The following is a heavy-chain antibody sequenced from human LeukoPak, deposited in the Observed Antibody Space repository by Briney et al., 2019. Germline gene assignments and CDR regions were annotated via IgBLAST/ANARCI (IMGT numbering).Heavy chain of an antibody. CDR2: IYHSGST. J-gene: IGHJ4*02. D-gene: IGHD4-17*01. V-gene: IGHV4-30-2*01. CDR3: ARASYGDYWGVLDY. Sequence: SETLSLTCAVSGGSISSGGYSWSWIRQPPGKGLEWIGYIYHSGSTYYNPSLKSRVTISVDRSKNQFSLKLSSVTAADTAVYYCARASYGDYWGVLDYWGQGTLVTVSS. CDR1: GGSISSGGYS.